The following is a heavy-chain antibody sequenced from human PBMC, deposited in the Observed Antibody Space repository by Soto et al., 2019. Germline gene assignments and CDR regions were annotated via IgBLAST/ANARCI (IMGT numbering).Heavy chain of an antibody. CDR3: ARDRLEDPRYFDWLSNGMDV. CDR1: GFTFSSYS. Sequence: NPGGSLRLSCAASGFTFSSYSMNWVRQAPGKGLEWVSSISSSSSYIYYADSVKGRFTISRDNAKNSLYLQMNSLRAEDTAVYYCARDRLEDPRYFDWLSNGMDVWGQGTTVTVSS. V-gene: IGHV3-21*01. D-gene: IGHD3-9*01. CDR2: ISSSSSYI. J-gene: IGHJ6*02.